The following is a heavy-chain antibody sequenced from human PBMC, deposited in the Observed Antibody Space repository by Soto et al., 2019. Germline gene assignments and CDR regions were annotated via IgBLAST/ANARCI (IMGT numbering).Heavy chain of an antibody. V-gene: IGHV3-30*18. D-gene: IGHD2-15*01. Sequence: GGSLRLSCAASGFTFSSYGMHWVRQAPGKGLEWVAVISYDGSNKYYADSVKGRFTISRDNSKNTLYLQMNSLRAEDTAVYYCAKPLNPGYCSGGSCYPLRYWGQGTLVTVSS. CDR1: GFTFSSYG. CDR3: AKPLNPGYCSGGSCYPLRY. CDR2: ISYDGSNK. J-gene: IGHJ4*02.